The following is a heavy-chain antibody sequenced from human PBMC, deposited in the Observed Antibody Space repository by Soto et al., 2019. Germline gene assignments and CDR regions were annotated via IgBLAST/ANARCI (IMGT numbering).Heavy chain of an antibody. J-gene: IGHJ4*02. CDR3: AREVPGGYYFDS. Sequence: GASVKVSCKTSAYSFRDYYMHWVRQAPGQGLEWMGAINPYDGGTNYAQKVQGRVIMTRDTSTKTVYMELTSLRSEDTAVYYCAREVPGGYYFDSWGRGTLFTVSS. CDR2: INPYDGGT. V-gene: IGHV1-46*01. D-gene: IGHD3-16*01. CDR1: AYSFRDYY.